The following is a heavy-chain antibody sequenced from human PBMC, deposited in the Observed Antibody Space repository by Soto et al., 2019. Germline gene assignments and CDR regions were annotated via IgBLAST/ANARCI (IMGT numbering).Heavy chain of an antibody. Sequence: ASVKVSCKASGYTFTSYGVGWVRQAPGQGLEWMGWISAYNGNTNYAQKLQGRVTMTTDTSTSTAYMELRSLRFDDTAVYYCARSGSSGYYFDYWGQGTLVTVSS. CDR3: ARSGSSGYYFDY. CDR1: GYTFTSYG. CDR2: ISAYNGNT. V-gene: IGHV1-18*01. J-gene: IGHJ4*02. D-gene: IGHD3-22*01.